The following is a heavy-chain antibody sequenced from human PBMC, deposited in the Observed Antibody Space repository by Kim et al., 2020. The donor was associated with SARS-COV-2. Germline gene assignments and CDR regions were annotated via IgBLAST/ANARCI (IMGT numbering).Heavy chain of an antibody. D-gene: IGHD3-9*01. CDR2: TRNKANSYTT. CDR3: ASSTLRYFDWGAFDI. CDR1: GFTFSDHY. J-gene: IGHJ3*02. V-gene: IGHV3-72*01. Sequence: GGSLRLSCAASGFTFSDHYMDWVRQAPGKGLEWVGRTRNKANSYTTQYAASVKGRFTISRDDSKNSLYLQMNSLKTEDTAVYYCASSTLRYFDWGAFDIWAQGTMVTVSS.